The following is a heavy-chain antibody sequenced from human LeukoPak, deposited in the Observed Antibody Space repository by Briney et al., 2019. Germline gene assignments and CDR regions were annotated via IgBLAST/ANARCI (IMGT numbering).Heavy chain of an antibody. CDR2: IYYSGST. J-gene: IGHJ4*02. V-gene: IGHV4-59*01. Sequence: SETLSLTCTVSGGSISSYYWSWIRQPPGKGLEWIGYIYYSGSTNYNPSLKSRVTISVDTSKNQFSLKLSSLPAADTAVYYCARDHNSGSLGYWGQGTLVTVSS. CDR1: GGSISSYY. D-gene: IGHD1-26*01. CDR3: ARDHNSGSLGY.